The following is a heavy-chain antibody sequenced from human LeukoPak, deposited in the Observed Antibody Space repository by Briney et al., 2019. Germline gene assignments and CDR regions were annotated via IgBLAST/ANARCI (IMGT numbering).Heavy chain of an antibody. J-gene: IGHJ5*02. CDR1: GGSISSSSYY. CDR2: IYYSGST. Sequence: PSETLSLTCTVSGGSISSSSYYWGWIRQPPGKGLEWIGSIYYSGSTNYNPSLKSRVTISVDTSKNQFSLKLSSVTAADTAVYYCARQMEVATIFPNWFDPWGQGTLVTVSS. CDR3: ARQMEVATIFPNWFDP. V-gene: IGHV4-39*01. D-gene: IGHD5-12*01.